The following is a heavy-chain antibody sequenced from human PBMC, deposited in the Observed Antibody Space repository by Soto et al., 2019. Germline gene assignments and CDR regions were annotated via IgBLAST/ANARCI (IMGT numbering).Heavy chain of an antibody. Sequence: EVQLVESGGGLVQPGGSLRLACAASGFTVSSNFMSWVRQAPGMGLEWLSLIYSGGGTYYADSVKGRFTTSRDNSKNTVYLQMNSLRAEDAAVYCCASGRAFDFWGQGTLVTVSS. CDR1: GFTVSSNF. CDR3: ASGRAFDF. CDR2: IYSGGGT. V-gene: IGHV3-66*01. J-gene: IGHJ4*02.